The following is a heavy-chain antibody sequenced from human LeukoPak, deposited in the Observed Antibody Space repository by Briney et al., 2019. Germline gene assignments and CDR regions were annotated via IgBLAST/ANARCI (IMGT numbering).Heavy chain of an antibody. V-gene: IGHV3-20*04. CDR3: AKGGGGRLIYYYYMDV. Sequence: GGSLRLSCAASGFRFEEYGMSWVRQVPGKGLEWVSSINWDGSSTTYGESVKGRFTISRDNAKNSLYLQVNSLRAEDMALYYCAKGGGGRLIYYYYMDVWGKGTTVTVSS. CDR1: GFRFEEYG. CDR2: INWDGSST. D-gene: IGHD3-16*01. J-gene: IGHJ6*03.